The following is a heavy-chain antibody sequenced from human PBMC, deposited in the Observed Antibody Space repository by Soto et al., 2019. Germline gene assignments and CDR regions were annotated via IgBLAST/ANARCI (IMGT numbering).Heavy chain of an antibody. D-gene: IGHD3-3*02. Sequence: SETLSLNCAVSGYSITNGYYWGWIRQPPGKGLEWIGSIYHSGNTYYNPSLKSRVTLSIDTSKNQFSLKLRSVTAADTAMYYCARVKLAGRGSFHDWGQGTLVTVSS. V-gene: IGHV4-38-2*01. CDR1: GYSITNGYY. J-gene: IGHJ4*02. CDR2: IYHSGNT. CDR3: ARVKLAGRGSFHD.